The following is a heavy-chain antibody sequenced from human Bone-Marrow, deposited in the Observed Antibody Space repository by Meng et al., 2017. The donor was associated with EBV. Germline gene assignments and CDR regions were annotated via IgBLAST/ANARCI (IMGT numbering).Heavy chain of an antibody. Sequence: QDLVVASWGGLVKPGGPPILSAAASGFICSGYYMSWIRQAPGTGLEWLSFISSSGSTKNYADSVKGQFTISRDNAKNSLYLQMSGLRVEDTAVYYCASGMTTVTYDAFDIWGQGTMVTVSS. J-gene: IGHJ3*02. CDR1: GFICSGYY. CDR3: ASGMTTVTYDAFDI. CDR2: ISSSGSTK. V-gene: IGHV3-11*01. D-gene: IGHD4-17*01.